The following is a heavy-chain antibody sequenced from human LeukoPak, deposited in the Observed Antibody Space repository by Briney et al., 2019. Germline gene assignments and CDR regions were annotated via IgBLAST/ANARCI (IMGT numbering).Heavy chain of an antibody. Sequence: SETLSLTCTVSGGSISSSSSYWGWIRQPPGKGLEWIGSIYYSGSTCYNPSLNSRVTISVDTSKNLFSLKLSSVTAADTAVYYCARDCSSSSCLSASDAFDIWGQGTMVTVSS. J-gene: IGHJ3*02. CDR1: GGSISSSSSY. D-gene: IGHD2-15*01. CDR2: IYYSGST. CDR3: ARDCSSSSCLSASDAFDI. V-gene: IGHV4-39*02.